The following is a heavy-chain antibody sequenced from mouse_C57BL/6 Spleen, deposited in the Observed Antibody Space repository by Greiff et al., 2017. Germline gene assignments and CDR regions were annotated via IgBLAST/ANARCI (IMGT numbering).Heavy chain of an antibody. CDR2: IHPSDSDT. Sequence: VQLQQPGAELVKPGASVKVSCKASGYTFTSSWMHWVKQRPGQGLEWIGRIHPSDSDTNYNQKFKGKATLTVDKSSSTAYMQLSSLTSEDSAVYYCAITTTVVASYWYFEVWGTGTTVTVSS. V-gene: IGHV1-74*01. CDR3: AITTTVVASYWYFEV. CDR1: GYTFTSSW. D-gene: IGHD1-1*01. J-gene: IGHJ1*03.